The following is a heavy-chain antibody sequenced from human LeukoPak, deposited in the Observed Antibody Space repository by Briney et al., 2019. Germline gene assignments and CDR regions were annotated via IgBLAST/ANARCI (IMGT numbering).Heavy chain of an antibody. V-gene: IGHV3-30*04. CDR3: ARGKTSQNIVTRKTYNWFDP. CDR2: ISYDGSNR. D-gene: IGHD2/OR15-2a*01. Sequence: GGSLRLSCAASGFTFSSYAMHWVRQAPGKGLEWVAVISYDGSNRYYADPVKGRFTISRDNSKNSLYLQMKSLRAEDTAVYYCARGKTSQNIVTRKTYNWFDPWGQGTLVTVSS. J-gene: IGHJ5*02. CDR1: GFTFSSYA.